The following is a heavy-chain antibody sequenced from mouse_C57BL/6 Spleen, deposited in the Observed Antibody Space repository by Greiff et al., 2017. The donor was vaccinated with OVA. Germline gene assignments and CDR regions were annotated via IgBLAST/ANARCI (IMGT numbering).Heavy chain of an antibody. D-gene: IGHD2-4*01. J-gene: IGHJ1*03. V-gene: IGHV5-16*01. CDR1: GFTFSDYY. CDR3: ARDGGYDYDEGYWYFDV. CDR2: INYDGSST. Sequence: EVKLVESEGGLVQPGSSMKLSCTASGFTFSDYYMAWVRQVPEKGLEWVANINYDGSSTYYLDSLKSRFIISRDNAKNILYLQMSSLKSEDTATYYCARDGGYDYDEGYWYFDVWGTGTTVTVSS.